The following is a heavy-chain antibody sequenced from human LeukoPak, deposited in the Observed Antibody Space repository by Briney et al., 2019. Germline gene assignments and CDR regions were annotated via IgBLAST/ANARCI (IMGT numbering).Heavy chain of an antibody. CDR2: IYYSGST. V-gene: IGHV4-59*08. CDR3: ARAVGLPLGRHYGDYYYFDY. D-gene: IGHD4-17*01. Sequence: SETLSLTCTVSGGSISSYYWSWIRQPPGKGLEWIGYIYYSGSTNYNPSLKSRVTISVDTSKNQFSLKLSSVTAADTAVYYCARAVGLPLGRHYGDYYYFDYWGQGTLVTVSS. CDR1: GGSISSYY. J-gene: IGHJ4*02.